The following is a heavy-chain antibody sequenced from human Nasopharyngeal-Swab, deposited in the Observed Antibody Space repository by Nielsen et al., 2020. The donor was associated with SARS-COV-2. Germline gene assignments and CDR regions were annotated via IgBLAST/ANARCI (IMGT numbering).Heavy chain of an antibody. CDR3: ARDQNYGDYAMDL. Sequence: GESLKIPCAASGFTFSTYAMTWVRPAPGKGLEWVAVIWFDGTNTNYSDSVKGRFTISRDDSKNTLYLQMNSLRAEDTAVYYCARDQNYGDYAMDLWGRGTTVTVSS. CDR1: GFTFSTYA. CDR2: IWFDGTNT. V-gene: IGHV3-33*08. J-gene: IGHJ6*04. D-gene: IGHD4-17*01.